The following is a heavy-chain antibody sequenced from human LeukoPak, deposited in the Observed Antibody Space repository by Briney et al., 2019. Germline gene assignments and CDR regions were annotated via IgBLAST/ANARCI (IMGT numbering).Heavy chain of an antibody. V-gene: IGHV4-59*12. CDR2: IYYSGST. CDR1: GGSISSYY. Sequence: SETLSLTCTVSGGSISSYYWSWIRQPPGEGLEWIGYIYYSGSTYYNPSLKSRVTISVDTSKNQFSLKLSSVTAADTAVYYCARGSGPVYGDYVDYWGQGTLVTVSS. J-gene: IGHJ4*02. D-gene: IGHD4-17*01. CDR3: ARGSGPVYGDYVDY.